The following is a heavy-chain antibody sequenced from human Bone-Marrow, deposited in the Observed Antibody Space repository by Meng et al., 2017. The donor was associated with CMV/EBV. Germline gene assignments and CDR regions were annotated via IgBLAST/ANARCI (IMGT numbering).Heavy chain of an antibody. V-gene: IGHV1-69*05. J-gene: IGHJ4*02. CDR2: IIPSFGTT. CDR1: GGTFSNHA. D-gene: IGHD3-3*01. CDR3: ARGGALRFLEWLPHFDY. Sequence: SVKVSCKASGGTFSNHAISWVRQAPGQGPEWMGVIIPSFGTTNYAQKFHGRFTITTDESTTTAYMELSSLRSEDTAVYYCARGGALRFLEWLPHFDYWGQGTLVTVSS.